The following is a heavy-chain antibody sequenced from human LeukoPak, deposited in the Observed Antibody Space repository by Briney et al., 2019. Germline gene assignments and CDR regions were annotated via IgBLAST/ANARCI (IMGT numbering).Heavy chain of an antibody. CDR1: VYTFTIYG. D-gene: IGHD3-22*01. V-gene: IGHV1-18*01. CDR2: ISTYNGNT. J-gene: IGHJ3*02. Sequence: GASVTVSFKSSVYTFTIYGISWVRPARGQGLEWMGWISTYNGNTNYAHKLQGRVTMTTDTSTSTAYMELSSLRSDDTAVYYCARVPRGDDYQWGYDSSGYYYSSNAFDIWGQGTMVTVSS. CDR3: ARVPRGDDYQWGYDSSGYYYSSNAFDI.